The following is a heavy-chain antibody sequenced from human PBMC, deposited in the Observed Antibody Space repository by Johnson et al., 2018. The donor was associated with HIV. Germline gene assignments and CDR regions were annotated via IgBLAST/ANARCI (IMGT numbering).Heavy chain of an antibody. Sequence: VQLVESGGGLVQPGGSLRLSCAASGFTFSSYAMHWVRQAPGKGLEYVSAISSNGGSTYYANSVKGRFTISRDNSKNTLYLQMNSLRVEDTAIYYCAGRSSAWYEDAFDIWGQGTMVTVSS. D-gene: IGHD6-19*01. J-gene: IGHJ3*02. CDR1: GFTFSSYA. CDR3: AGRSSAWYEDAFDI. V-gene: IGHV3-64*01. CDR2: ISSNGGST.